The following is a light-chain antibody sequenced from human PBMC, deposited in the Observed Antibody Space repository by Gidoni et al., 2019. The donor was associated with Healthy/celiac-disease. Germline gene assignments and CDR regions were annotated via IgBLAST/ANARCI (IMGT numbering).Light chain of an antibody. CDR1: QSVSSSY. CDR2: GAS. Sequence: EIVLTQSPGTLPLSPGERATLSCRASQSVSSSYLAWHQQKPGQAPRLLIYGASSRATGIPDRFSGSGSGTDFTLTISRLEPEDFAVYYCQQYGSSPLFTFGPGTKVDIK. V-gene: IGKV3-20*01. CDR3: QQYGSSPLFT. J-gene: IGKJ3*01.